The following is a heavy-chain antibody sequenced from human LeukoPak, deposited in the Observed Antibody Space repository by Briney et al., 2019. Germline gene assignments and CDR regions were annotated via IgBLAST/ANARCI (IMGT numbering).Heavy chain of an antibody. CDR3: ASQMLGGQRWLQFAIPYYFDY. J-gene: IGHJ4*02. CDR1: GGTFSSYA. Sequence: ASVKVSCKASGGTFSSYAISWVRQAPGQGLEWMEGIIPIFGTANYAQKFQGRVTITADESTSTAYMELSSLRSEDTAVYYCASQMLGGQRWLQFAIPYYFDYWGQGTLVTVSS. CDR2: IIPIFGTA. V-gene: IGHV1-69*13. D-gene: IGHD5-24*01.